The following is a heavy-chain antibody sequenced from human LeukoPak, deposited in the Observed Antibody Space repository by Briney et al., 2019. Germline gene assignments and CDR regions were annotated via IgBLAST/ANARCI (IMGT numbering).Heavy chain of an antibody. CDR1: GGTFSSYA. V-gene: IGHV1-69*04. D-gene: IGHD5-24*01. Sequence: SVKVSCKASGGTFSSYAISWVRQAPGQGLEWMGRIIPIFGIANYAQKFQGRVTITADKSTSTAYMELSSLRSEDTAVYYCARDPRTEMATTWGQGTLVTVSS. J-gene: IGHJ5*02. CDR3: ARDPRTEMATT. CDR2: IIPIFGIA.